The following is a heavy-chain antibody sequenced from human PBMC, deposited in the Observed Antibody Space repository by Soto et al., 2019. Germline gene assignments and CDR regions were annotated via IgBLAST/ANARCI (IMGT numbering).Heavy chain of an antibody. J-gene: IGHJ4*02. V-gene: IGHV3-30-3*01. CDR2: ISYDGSNK. CDR1: GFTFSNYA. D-gene: IGHD3-22*01. CDR3: ARDRDYYDSSGHLY. Sequence: QVQLVESGGDVVQPGRSLRLSCAASGFTFSNYAMHWVRQAPGKGLKWVAVISYDGSNKFYADSVKGRFTISRDNSKNTLYLQMNSLRAEDTAVYYCARDRDYYDSSGHLYWGQGTLVTVSS.